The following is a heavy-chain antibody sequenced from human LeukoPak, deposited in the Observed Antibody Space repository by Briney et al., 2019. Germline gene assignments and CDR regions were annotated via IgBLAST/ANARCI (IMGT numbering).Heavy chain of an antibody. CDR3: ARAFVGYHFDY. J-gene: IGHJ4*02. Sequence: SETLSLTCTVSGDSISGGYYWSWIRQHPGKGLEWIGYIYYSGSTYYSPSLKSRVTISVDTSKNQFSLNLSPGTAADTAVYYCARAFVGYHFDYWGQGTLVTVSS. D-gene: IGHD5-18*01. CDR1: GDSISGGYY. CDR2: IYYSGST. V-gene: IGHV4-31*03.